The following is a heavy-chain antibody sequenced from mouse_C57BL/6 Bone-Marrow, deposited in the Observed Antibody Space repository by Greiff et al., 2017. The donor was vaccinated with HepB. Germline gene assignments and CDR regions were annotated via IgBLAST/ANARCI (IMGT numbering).Heavy chain of an antibody. D-gene: IGHD2-1*01. CDR1: GYTFTSYW. CDR2: IDPSDSET. V-gene: IGHV1-52*01. Sequence: VQLQQPGAELVRPGSSVKLSCKASGYTFTSYWMHWVKQRPIQGLEWIGNIDPSDSETHYNQKFKDKATLTVDKSSSTAYMQLSSLTSEDSAVYYWARGTYGNYVGWYFDVWGTGTTVTVSS. CDR3: ARGTYGNYVGWYFDV. J-gene: IGHJ1*03.